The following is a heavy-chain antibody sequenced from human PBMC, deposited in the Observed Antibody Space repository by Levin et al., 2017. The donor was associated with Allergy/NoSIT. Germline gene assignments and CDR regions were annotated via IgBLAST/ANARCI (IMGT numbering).Heavy chain of an antibody. CDR1: GFTFSRYA. Sequence: GGSLRLSCGGSGFTFSRYAINWVRQAPGKGLEWVSGVSGGGGRTYYADSVRGRFTISRDNSKNTLYLQMDSLTAEDTAIYYCAKDRVLYSGYDDDAFDIWGHGIMVTVSS. CDR3: AKDRVLYSGYDDDAFDI. J-gene: IGHJ3*02. CDR2: VSGGGGRT. V-gene: IGHV3-23*01. D-gene: IGHD5-12*01.